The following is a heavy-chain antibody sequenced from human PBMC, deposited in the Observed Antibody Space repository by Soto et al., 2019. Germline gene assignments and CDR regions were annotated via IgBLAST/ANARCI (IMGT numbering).Heavy chain of an antibody. D-gene: IGHD4-17*01. CDR2: IIPILGIA. Sequence: QVQLVQSGAEVKKPGSSVKVSCKASGGTFSSYTISWVRQAPGQGLEWMGRIIPILGIANYAQKFQGRVTITAXXSXSKXYMELSSLRSEDTAVYYCAREPKKRGYGDYELPDYWGQGTLVTVSS. CDR1: GGTFSSYT. V-gene: IGHV1-69*08. J-gene: IGHJ4*02. CDR3: AREPKKRGYGDYELPDY.